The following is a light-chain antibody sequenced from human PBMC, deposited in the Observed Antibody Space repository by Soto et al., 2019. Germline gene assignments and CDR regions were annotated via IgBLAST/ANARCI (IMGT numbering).Light chain of an antibody. CDR3: CSYAGSPYV. J-gene: IGLJ1*01. Sequence: QSVLTQPASVSGSPGQSITISCTGTSSDVGSYNLVSWYQQHPGKAPKLMIYEGNQRPSGISNRFSGSKSGNTASLTISGLQAEDEADYYCCSYAGSPYVFGTGTRSPS. CDR1: SSDVGSYNL. V-gene: IGLV2-23*01. CDR2: EGN.